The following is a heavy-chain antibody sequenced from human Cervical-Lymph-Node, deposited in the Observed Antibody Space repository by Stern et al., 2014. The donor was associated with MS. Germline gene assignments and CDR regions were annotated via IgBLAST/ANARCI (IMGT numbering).Heavy chain of an antibody. CDR3: TKAWDS. CDR1: GYTFTSDD. V-gene: IGHV1-8*01. Sequence: QVQLVQSGAKVKKPGASVKVSCKTSGYTFTSDDINWVRQASGQGLEWMGWMHPDSGDTGYAQQFLGRRTITTDTSISTAYMELTALRSEDTAVYYCTKAWDSWGQGTLVTVSS. CDR2: MHPDSGDT. J-gene: IGHJ4*02.